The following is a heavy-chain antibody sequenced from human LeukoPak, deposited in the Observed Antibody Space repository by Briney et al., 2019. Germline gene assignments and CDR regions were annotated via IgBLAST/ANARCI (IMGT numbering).Heavy chain of an antibody. Sequence: GGSLRLSCAASGFTFSSYWMSWVRQAPGKGLEWVANIKQDGSNKYYADSVKGRFTISRDNSKNTLYLQMKSLRAEDTAVYYCAKGGGYEAQYYYYYLDVWGKGTTVTISS. D-gene: IGHD5-12*01. J-gene: IGHJ6*03. CDR1: GFTFSSYW. CDR3: AKGGGYEAQYYYYYLDV. CDR2: IKQDGSNK. V-gene: IGHV3-7*01.